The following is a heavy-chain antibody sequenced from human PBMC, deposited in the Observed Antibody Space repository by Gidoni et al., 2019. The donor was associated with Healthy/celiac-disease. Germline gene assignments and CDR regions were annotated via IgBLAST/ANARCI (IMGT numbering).Heavy chain of an antibody. V-gene: IGHV3-64D*06. Sequence: EYVSAISSNGGSTYYADSVKGRFTISRDNSKNTLYPQMSSLRAEDTAVYYCVKDQDVDTAMGAGPFWCYWGQGTLVTVSS. CDR2: ISSNGGST. D-gene: IGHD5-18*01. J-gene: IGHJ4*02. CDR3: VKDQDVDTAMGAGPFWCY.